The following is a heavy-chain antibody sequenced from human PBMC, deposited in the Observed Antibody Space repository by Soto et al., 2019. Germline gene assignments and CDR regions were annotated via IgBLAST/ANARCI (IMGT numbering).Heavy chain of an antibody. D-gene: IGHD3-10*01. CDR3: GRDNNFYDSGRGVDY. CDR2: ITSSSNYI. V-gene: IGHV3-21*01. Sequence: EVQLVESGGGLVEPGGSLRLSCAASGFTFSTYSMNWVRQAPGKGLEWVSSITSSSNYIHYRDPVKGRFTISRDNAKNSLYLQMNSLRAEDTAIYYCGRDNNFYDSGRGVDYWGQGTLVTVS. J-gene: IGHJ4*02. CDR1: GFTFSTYS.